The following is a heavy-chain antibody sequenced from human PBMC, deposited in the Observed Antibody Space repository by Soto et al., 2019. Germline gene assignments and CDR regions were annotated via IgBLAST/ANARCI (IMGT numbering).Heavy chain of an antibody. D-gene: IGHD6-13*01. CDR1: GFNFGDFA. CDR3: ARGPYVSSSTWYYDF. Sequence: GGSLRLSCAASGFNFGDFAMSWVRQSPGKGLEWVSGINWSASSTYYADSVKGRFTISRDSARNSLFLQTDSLRAEDTALYYCARGPYVSSSTWYYDFWGQGTLVTVSS. CDR2: INWSASST. V-gene: IGHV3-20*04. J-gene: IGHJ4*02.